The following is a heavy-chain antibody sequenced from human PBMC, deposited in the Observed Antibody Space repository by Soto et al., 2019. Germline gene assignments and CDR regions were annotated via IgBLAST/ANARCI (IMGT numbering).Heavy chain of an antibody. CDR3: ARDGKGAAYTFGTYYFDS. J-gene: IGHJ4*02. D-gene: IGHD6-13*01. CDR1: GFTFSVYG. V-gene: IGHV3-48*01. Sequence: GVLRLSCAASGFTFSVYGMNWVRQAPGKGLEWISYIGTGRSIIYSADSVKGRFTISRDNAKNSLYLQMNSLRAEDTAVFYCARDGKGAAYTFGTYYFDSWGQGALVTVSS. CDR2: IGTGRSII.